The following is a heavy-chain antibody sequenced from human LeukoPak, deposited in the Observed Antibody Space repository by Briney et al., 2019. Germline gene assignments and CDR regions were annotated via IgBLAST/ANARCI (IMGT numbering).Heavy chain of an antibody. J-gene: IGHJ4*02. Sequence: SETLSLTCAVSGYSISSGYYWGWIRQPPGKGLEWIGSIYHSGSTYYNPSLKTRFTISVDTTKNQFSLKLSSVTAADTAVYYCARSPERWLQLLIDYWGQGTLVTVSS. CDR1: GYSISSGYY. D-gene: IGHD5-24*01. CDR2: IYHSGST. V-gene: IGHV4-38-2*01. CDR3: ARSPERWLQLLIDY.